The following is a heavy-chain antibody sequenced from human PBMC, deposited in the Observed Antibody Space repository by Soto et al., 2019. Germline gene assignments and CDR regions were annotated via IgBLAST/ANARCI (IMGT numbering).Heavy chain of an antibody. CDR1: GFTFGSFA. V-gene: IGHV3-33*06. CDR2: IWYDGSNK. J-gene: IGHJ5*02. Sequence: PGGSLRLSCEASGFTFGSFAMSWVRQAPGKGLEWVAVIWYDGSNKYYADSVKGRFTISRDNSKSTLYLQMNSLRAEDTAMYYCAKDPLYALGNWFDPWGQGILVTVSS. D-gene: IGHD4-17*01. CDR3: AKDPLYALGNWFDP.